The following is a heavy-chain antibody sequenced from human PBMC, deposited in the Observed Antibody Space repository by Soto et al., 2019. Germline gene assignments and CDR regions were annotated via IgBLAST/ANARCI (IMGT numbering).Heavy chain of an antibody. Sequence: QVQLVESGGGVAQPGRSLRLSCTVSGFTFSGHAMHWVRQAPGKGLEWVTQIWYDGSNKYYAESVKGRFTISRDNSKNTLYRQMNSMRVEDTAVYYCARDGQGLAPYALDVWGQGTSVTVSS. V-gene: IGHV3-33*01. CDR1: GFTFSGHA. J-gene: IGHJ6*02. D-gene: IGHD6-19*01. CDR2: IWYDGSNK. CDR3: ARDGQGLAPYALDV.